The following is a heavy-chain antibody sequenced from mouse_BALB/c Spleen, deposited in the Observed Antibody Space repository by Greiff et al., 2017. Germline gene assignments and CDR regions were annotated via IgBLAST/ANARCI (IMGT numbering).Heavy chain of an antibody. CDR3: ARGNGYYAMDY. J-gene: IGHJ4*01. CDR2: IDPGDGDT. V-gene: IGHV1-87*01. CDR1: GYNFNSYW. Sequence: VQLVESGAELARPGASLTLSCEASGYNFNSYWMQWVKQRPGQGLEWIGDIDPGDGDTRYTQNFKGQATLTADKSSSTAYMQLSSLASEDSAVYYCARGNGYYAMDYWGQGTSVTVSS.